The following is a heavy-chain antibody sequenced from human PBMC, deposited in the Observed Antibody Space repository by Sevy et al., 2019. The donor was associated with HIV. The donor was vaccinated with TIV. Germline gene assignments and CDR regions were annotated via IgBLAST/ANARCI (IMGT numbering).Heavy chain of an antibody. D-gene: IGHD3-22*01. CDR2: IRSKAYGGTT. CDR3: TRGMNSYYYDSSGYYSEYFQH. CDR1: GFTFGDYA. V-gene: IGHV3-49*03. Sequence: GSLRLSCTASGFTFGDYAMSWLRQAPGEGLEWVGFIRSKAYGGTTECAASVKGRFTISRDDSKGIAYLQMNSLKTEDTAVYYCTRGMNSYYYDSSGYYSEYFQHWGQGTLVTVSS. J-gene: IGHJ1*01.